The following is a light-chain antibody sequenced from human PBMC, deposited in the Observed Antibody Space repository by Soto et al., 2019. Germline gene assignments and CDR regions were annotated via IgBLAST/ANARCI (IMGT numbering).Light chain of an antibody. Sequence: QSALTQPASVSGSPGQSITISCTGTSSDVGNYNLVSWYQQYPGKAPKLMIYEGGKRPSGVSDRFSGSKSGNTASLTISGLQAEDEADYYCSSYTSSSTLRVFGTGTKLTVL. CDR3: SSYTSSSTLRV. CDR1: SSDVGNYNL. CDR2: EGG. J-gene: IGLJ1*01. V-gene: IGLV2-14*02.